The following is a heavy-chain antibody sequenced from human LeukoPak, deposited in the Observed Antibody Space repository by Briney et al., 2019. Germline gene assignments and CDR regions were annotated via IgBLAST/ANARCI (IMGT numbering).Heavy chain of an antibody. J-gene: IGHJ2*01. D-gene: IGHD6-13*01. Sequence: PSETLSLTCTVSGGSISSGSYSWSWIRQPAGKGLEWIGRFYTSGSTNYNPSLKSRVTISVDTSKNQFSLKLSSVTAADTAVYYCARIAAAGQYWYFDLWGRGTLVTVSS. CDR2: FYTSGST. CDR1: GGSISSGSYS. CDR3: ARIAAAGQYWYFDL. V-gene: IGHV4-61*02.